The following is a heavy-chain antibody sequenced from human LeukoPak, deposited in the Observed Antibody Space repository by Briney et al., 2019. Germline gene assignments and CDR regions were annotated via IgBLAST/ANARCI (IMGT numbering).Heavy chain of an antibody. CDR1: GFTFDNYI. Sequence: GGSLRLSCAASGFTFDNYIMHWVRQAPGKGLEWVSLISADGVSPYYADSVKGRFTISRDNAKNSLYLQMNSLRAEDTAVYYCARGWHGPDYWGQGTLVTVSS. CDR3: ARGWHGPDY. D-gene: IGHD5-24*01. CDR2: ISADGVSP. V-gene: IGHV3-43*01. J-gene: IGHJ4*02.